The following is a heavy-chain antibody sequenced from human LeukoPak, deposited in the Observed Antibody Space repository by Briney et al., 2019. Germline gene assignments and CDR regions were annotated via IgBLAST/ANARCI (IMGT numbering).Heavy chain of an antibody. V-gene: IGHV3-33*06. CDR3: AKPVAGTGYFDY. CDR2: IWYDGSYK. D-gene: IGHD6-19*01. Sequence: PGGSLRLSCAASGFTFNNYGMHWVRQAPGKGLEWVAVIWYDGSYKYYADSVKGRFTISRDNSKNTLYLQMNSLRAEDTAVYYCAKPVAGTGYFDYWGQGTLVTVSS. CDR1: GFTFNNYG. J-gene: IGHJ4*02.